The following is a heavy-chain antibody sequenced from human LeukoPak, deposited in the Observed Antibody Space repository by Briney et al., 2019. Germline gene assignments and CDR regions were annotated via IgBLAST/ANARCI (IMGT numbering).Heavy chain of an antibody. CDR2: ISSSGSTI. CDR3: ARDRPGRYCSSPSCYSASPFDP. J-gene: IGHJ5*02. V-gene: IGHV3-48*03. Sequence: GGSLRLSCAASGFTFSSYEMNWVRQAPGKGLEWVSYISSSGSTIDYADSVKGRFTNSRDNARNSLYLQMNSLRSEDTAVYYCARDRPGRYCSSPSCYSASPFDPWGQGTLVTVSS. CDR1: GFTFSSYE. D-gene: IGHD2-2*01.